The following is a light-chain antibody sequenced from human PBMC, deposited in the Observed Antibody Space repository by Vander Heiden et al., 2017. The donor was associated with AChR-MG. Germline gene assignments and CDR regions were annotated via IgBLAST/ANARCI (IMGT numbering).Light chain of an antibody. CDR3: CSYAGSYTYV. CDR2: DVS. CDR1: SSDVGGYNY. Sequence: QSALTQPRSVSGSPGQSVTISCTGTSSDVGGYNYVSCYQQHPAKAHKLMIYDVSKRPSGVPDRFSGSKSGNTASLTISGLHAEDEADYYCCSYAGSYTYVFGTGTKVTVL. V-gene: IGLV2-11*01. J-gene: IGLJ1*01.